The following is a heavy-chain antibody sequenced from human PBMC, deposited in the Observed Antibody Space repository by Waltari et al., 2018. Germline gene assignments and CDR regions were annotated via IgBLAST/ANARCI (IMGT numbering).Heavy chain of an antibody. D-gene: IGHD7-27*01. Sequence: DVQLLESGGGLGQPGGSLRLSCSASGFTFSTYAMNWVRQAPGKGPEWVSCIIGSGATTWYADSVKGRFTTSRDNSQNMLYLQMDSLRVDDTAVYYCAKDLTPDGLFDTDFWGQGTLVIVSS. J-gene: IGHJ4*02. CDR2: IIGSGATT. CDR3: AKDLTPDGLFDTDF. CDR1: GFTFSTYA. V-gene: IGHV3-23*01.